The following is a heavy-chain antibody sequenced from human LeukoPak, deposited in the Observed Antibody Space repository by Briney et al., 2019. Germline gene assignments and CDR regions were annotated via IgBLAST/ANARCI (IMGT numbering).Heavy chain of an antibody. CDR2: INPSGGST. D-gene: IGHD4-23*01. Sequence: AASVKVSCKASGYTFTSYYMHWVRQAPGQGLEWMGIINPSGGSTSYAQKFQGRVTMTRDTSTSTVYMELSSLRSEDTAVYYCASSTTVVTPLDYWGQGTLVTVSS. V-gene: IGHV1-46*01. CDR1: GYTFTSYY. J-gene: IGHJ4*02. CDR3: ASSTTVVTPLDY.